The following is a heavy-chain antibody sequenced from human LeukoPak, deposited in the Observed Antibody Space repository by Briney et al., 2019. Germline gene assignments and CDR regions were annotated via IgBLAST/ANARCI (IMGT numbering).Heavy chain of an antibody. CDR2: ISSNGGST. Sequence: TGGSLRLSCAASGFTFSSYAMHWVRQAPGKGLEYVSAISSNGGSTYYANSVKGRFTISRDNSKNTLYLQMGSLRAEDMAVYYCARANPRYYYDSSGYQDRWGQGTLVTVSS. J-gene: IGHJ4*02. CDR3: ARANPRYYYDSSGYQDR. V-gene: IGHV3-64*01. CDR1: GFTFSSYA. D-gene: IGHD3-22*01.